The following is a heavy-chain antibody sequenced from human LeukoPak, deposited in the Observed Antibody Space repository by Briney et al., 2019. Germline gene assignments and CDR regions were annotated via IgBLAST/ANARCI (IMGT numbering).Heavy chain of an antibody. CDR3: AKDHVYGSGSPPHWFDP. V-gene: IGHV3-23*01. D-gene: IGHD3-10*01. CDR1: GFTFSSYA. Sequence: GGSLRLSCAASGFTFSSYAMSWVRQAPGKGLEWVSAISGSGGSTYYADSVKGRFTISRDNSKNTLYLQMNSLRAEDTAVYYCAKDHVYGSGSPPHWFDPWGQGTLVTVSS. CDR2: ISGSGGST. J-gene: IGHJ5*02.